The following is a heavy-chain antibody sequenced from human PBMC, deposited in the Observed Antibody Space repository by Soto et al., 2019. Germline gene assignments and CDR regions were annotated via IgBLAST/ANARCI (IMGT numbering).Heavy chain of an antibody. CDR3: AKDSVYLLYYYYGMDV. Sequence: GGSLGLSCAASGFTFSSYGMHWVRQATGKGLEWVAVISYDGSNKYYADSVKGRFTISRDNSKNTLYLQMNSLRAEDKAVYYCAKDSVYLLYYYYGMDVWGQGTTVTVSS. D-gene: IGHD1-26*01. CDR2: ISYDGSNK. V-gene: IGHV3-30*18. CDR1: GFTFSSYG. J-gene: IGHJ6*02.